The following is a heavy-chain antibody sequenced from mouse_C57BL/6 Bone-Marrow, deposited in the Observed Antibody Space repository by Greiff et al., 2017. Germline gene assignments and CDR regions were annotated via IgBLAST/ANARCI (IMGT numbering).Heavy chain of an antibody. Sequence: QVQLQQPGAELVRPGTSVKLSCKASGYTFTSYWMHWVKQRPGQGLEWIGVIDPSDSYTNYNQKFKGKATLTVDTSSSTAYMQLSSLTSEDSAVYYCARSRVYGSTRYFDVWGTGTTVTVSS. CDR2: IDPSDSYT. CDR1: GYTFTSYW. D-gene: IGHD1-1*01. J-gene: IGHJ1*03. CDR3: ARSRVYGSTRYFDV. V-gene: IGHV1-59*01.